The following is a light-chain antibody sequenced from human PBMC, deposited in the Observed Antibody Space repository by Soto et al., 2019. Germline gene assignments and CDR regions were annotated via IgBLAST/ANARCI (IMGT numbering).Light chain of an antibody. CDR2: EVS. V-gene: IGLV2-14*01. CDR3: QSYDSNDQV. CDR1: SSDVGAYNY. J-gene: IGLJ3*02. Sequence: QSALTQPASVSGSPGQSITISCTGTSSDVGAYNYVSWYQLHPGKAPKLVIYEVSNRPSGVSDRFSGSKSGTTASLTISGLQAEDEADYYCQSYDSNDQVFGGGTKLTVL.